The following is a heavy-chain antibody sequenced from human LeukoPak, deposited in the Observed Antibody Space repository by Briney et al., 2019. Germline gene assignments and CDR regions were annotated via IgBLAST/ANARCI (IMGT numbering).Heavy chain of an antibody. J-gene: IGHJ4*02. Sequence: GGSLRLSCAASGFTFSSYSMNWVRQAPGKGLEWVSSISSSSSYIYYADSVKGRFTISRDNAKNSLYLQMNSLRAEDTAVYYCARAPSFGYGGPDWGQGTLVTVSS. V-gene: IGHV3-21*01. D-gene: IGHD5-12*01. CDR3: ARAPSFGYGGPD. CDR2: ISSSSSYI. CDR1: GFTFSSYS.